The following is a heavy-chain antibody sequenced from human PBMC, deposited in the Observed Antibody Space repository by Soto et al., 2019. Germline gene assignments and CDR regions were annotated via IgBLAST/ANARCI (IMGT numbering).Heavy chain of an antibody. CDR2: ISAYNGNT. J-gene: IGHJ5*02. CDR1: GYTFTSYG. D-gene: IGHD2-2*02. V-gene: IGHV1-18*01. Sequence: ASVKVSCKASGYTFTSYGISWVRQAPGQGLEWMGWISAYNGNTNYAQKLQGRVAMTTDTSTSTAYMELRSLRSDDTAVYYCAREYCSSTSCYIGDNWFDPWGQGTLVTVS. CDR3: AREYCSSTSCYIGDNWFDP.